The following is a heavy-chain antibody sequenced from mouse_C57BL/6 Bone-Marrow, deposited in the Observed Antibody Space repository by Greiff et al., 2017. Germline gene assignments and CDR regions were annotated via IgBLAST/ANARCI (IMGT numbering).Heavy chain of an antibody. V-gene: IGHV1-26*01. J-gene: IGHJ1*03. D-gene: IGHD1-1*01. Sequence: EVQLQQSGPELVKPGASVKISCKASGYTFTDYYMNWVKQSHGKSLEWIGDINPNNGGTSYNQKFKGKATLTVDKSSSTAYMELRSLTSEDSAVYYCARIPYGSSYREYFDVWGTGTTVTVSS. CDR1: GYTFTDYY. CDR3: ARIPYGSSYREYFDV. CDR2: INPNNGGT.